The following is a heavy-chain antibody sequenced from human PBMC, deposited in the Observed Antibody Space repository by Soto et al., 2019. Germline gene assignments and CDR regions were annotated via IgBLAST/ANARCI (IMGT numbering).Heavy chain of an antibody. Sequence: ASVKVSCKASGGSFCNFGISWVRQAPGQGLEWMGGIVPVFGRPNYAQRFRGRLTITADESTSTGYMELISLRSDDTAVYYCAREGSGYNFWGQGTQVTVSS. D-gene: IGHD5-12*01. J-gene: IGHJ4*02. CDR2: IVPVFGRP. CDR3: AREGSGYNF. CDR1: GGSFCNFG. V-gene: IGHV1-69*13.